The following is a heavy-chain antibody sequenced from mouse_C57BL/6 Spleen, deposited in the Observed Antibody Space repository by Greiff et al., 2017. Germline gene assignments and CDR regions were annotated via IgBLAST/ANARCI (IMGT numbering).Heavy chain of an antibody. Sequence: VQLQQSGAELVRPGTSVKVSCKASGYAFTNYLIEWVKQRPGQGLEWIGVINPGSGGTNYNEKFKGKATLTADKSSSTAYMQLSSLTSEDSAVYFCARYWGYYYAMDYWGQGTSVTVSS. CDR3: ARYWGYYYAMDY. CDR1: GYAFTNYL. D-gene: IGHD4-1*01. V-gene: IGHV1-54*01. CDR2: INPGSGGT. J-gene: IGHJ4*01.